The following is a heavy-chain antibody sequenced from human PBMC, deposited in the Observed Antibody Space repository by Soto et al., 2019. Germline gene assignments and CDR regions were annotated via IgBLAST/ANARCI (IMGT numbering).Heavy chain of an antibody. CDR3: ARDGEGYSYGYGNLDY. CDR2: ISSSSSTI. J-gene: IGHJ4*02. D-gene: IGHD5-18*01. CDR1: GFTFSSYS. V-gene: IGHV3-48*02. Sequence: GGSLRLSCAASGFTFSSYSMNWVRQAPGMGLEWVSYISSSSSTIYYADSVKGRFTISRDNAKNSLYLQMNSLRDEDTAVYYCARDGEGYSYGYGNLDYWGQGTLVTVSS.